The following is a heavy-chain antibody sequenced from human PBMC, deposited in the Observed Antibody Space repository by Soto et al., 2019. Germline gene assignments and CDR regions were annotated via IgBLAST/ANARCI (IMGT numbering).Heavy chain of an antibody. CDR3: ARSFGWYAIDQ. J-gene: IGHJ4*02. CDR1: SASIISEQR. Sequence: QMQLQESGPGLVKPSETLSLTCAVSSASIISEQRWSWVRQPPGKGLEWIGEIHHSGSTNNNPSLRSRVTMSVEKSKTQFSLNLNSVTAADTAVYYCARSFGWYAIDQWGQGTLVIVSS. CDR2: IHHSGST. D-gene: IGHD6-19*01. V-gene: IGHV4-4*02.